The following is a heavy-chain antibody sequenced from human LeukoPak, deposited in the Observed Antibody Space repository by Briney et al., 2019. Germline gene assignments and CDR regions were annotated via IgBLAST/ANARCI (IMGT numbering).Heavy chain of an antibody. Sequence: ASVKVSCKASGGTFSSYAISWVRQAPGQGLEWMGRINPNNGATNYAQKLQGRVTITGDTSISTAYMELSSLRSDDTAVYYCTRETGSYHGNDYWGQGTLVTVSS. D-gene: IGHD1-26*01. J-gene: IGHJ4*02. CDR1: GGTFSSYA. CDR3: TRETGSYHGNDY. V-gene: IGHV1-2*06. CDR2: INPNNGAT.